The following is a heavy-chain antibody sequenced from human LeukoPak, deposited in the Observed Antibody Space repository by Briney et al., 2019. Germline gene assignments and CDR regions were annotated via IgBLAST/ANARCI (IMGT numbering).Heavy chain of an antibody. CDR2: INTNTGNP. CDR3: ARANGGYYGWGSYYYYMDV. J-gene: IGHJ6*03. V-gene: IGHV7-4-1*02. Sequence: GASVKVSCKASGYTSTTYAMNWVRQAPGQGLEWMGWINTNTGNPMYAQGFTGRFVFSLDTSVSTTYLQISSLKAEDTAVYYCARANGGYYGWGSYYYYMDVWGKGTTITVSS. CDR1: GYTSTTYA. D-gene: IGHD3-10*01.